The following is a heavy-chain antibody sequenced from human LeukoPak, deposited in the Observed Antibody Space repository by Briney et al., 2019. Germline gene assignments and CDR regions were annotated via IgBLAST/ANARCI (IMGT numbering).Heavy chain of an antibody. CDR1: GFTVNSKY. CDR3: ARAVSGYDYGAFDI. J-gene: IGHJ3*02. D-gene: IGHD5-12*01. CDR2: IYSGGST. V-gene: IGHV3-53*01. Sequence: PGGSLRLSCAASGFTVNSKYMTWVRRAPGKGLEWVSVIYSGGSTYYADSVKGRFTISRGNSKNTLYLQMNSLRAEDTAVYYCARAVSGYDYGAFDIWGQGTMVTVSS.